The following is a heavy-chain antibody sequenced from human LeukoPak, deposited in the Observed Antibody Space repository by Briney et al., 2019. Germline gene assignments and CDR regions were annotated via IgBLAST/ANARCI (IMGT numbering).Heavy chain of an antibody. D-gene: IGHD3-3*01. CDR2: ISYDGSNK. CDR1: GFTFSSYA. Sequence: GGSLRLSCAASGFTFSSYAMHWVRQAPGKGLEWVAVISYDGSNKYYADSVKGRFTISRDNSKNTLYLQMNSLRAEDTAVYYCARDRGRVYDFWSGYCAYGSYCYMDVWGKGTTVTVSS. CDR3: ARDRGRVYDFWSGYCAYGSYCYMDV. J-gene: IGHJ6*03. V-gene: IGHV3-30*04.